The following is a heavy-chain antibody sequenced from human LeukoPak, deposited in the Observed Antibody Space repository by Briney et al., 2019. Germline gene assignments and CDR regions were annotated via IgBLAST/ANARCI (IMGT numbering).Heavy chain of an antibody. CDR3: ARESPDIVPMVYALYYFDY. Sequence: QAGGSLRLSCAASGFTFSSYWMSWVRQAPGKGLEWVAKIKQDGSEKYYVDSVKGRFTISRDNAKNSLYLQMNSLRAEDTAVYYCARESPDIVPMVYALYYFDYWGQGTLVTVSS. D-gene: IGHD2-8*01. CDR1: GFTFSSYW. CDR2: IKQDGSEK. J-gene: IGHJ4*02. V-gene: IGHV3-7*01.